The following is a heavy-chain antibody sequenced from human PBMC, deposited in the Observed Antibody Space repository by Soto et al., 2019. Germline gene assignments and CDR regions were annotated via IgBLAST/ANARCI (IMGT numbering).Heavy chain of an antibody. D-gene: IGHD3-9*01. Sequence: GGSLRLSCAASGFTFSSYAMSWVRQAPGKGLEWVSAISGSGGSTYYANSVKGRFTISRDNSKNPLYLQMNSLRAEDTAVYYCAKWGYFDWLFRSGLDYWGQGTLVTVSS. CDR3: AKWGYFDWLFRSGLDY. CDR1: GFTFSSYA. J-gene: IGHJ4*02. V-gene: IGHV3-23*01. CDR2: ISGSGGST.